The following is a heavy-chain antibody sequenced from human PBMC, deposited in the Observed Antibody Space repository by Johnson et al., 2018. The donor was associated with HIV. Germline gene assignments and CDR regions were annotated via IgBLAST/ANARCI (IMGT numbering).Heavy chain of an antibody. V-gene: IGHV3-30*04. J-gene: IGHJ3*02. CDR2: ISYDGSNK. Sequence: QVQLVESGGGVVQPGRSLRLSCAASGFTFSSYAMHWVRQAPGKGLEWVAVISYDGSNKYYADSVKGRFTISRDNSKNTVFLQMNSLRPGDTAMYYCAAYYDFWSGSYTSGFDIWGQGTMVTVSS. CDR3: AAYYDFWSGSYTSGFDI. D-gene: IGHD3-3*01. CDR1: GFTFSSYA.